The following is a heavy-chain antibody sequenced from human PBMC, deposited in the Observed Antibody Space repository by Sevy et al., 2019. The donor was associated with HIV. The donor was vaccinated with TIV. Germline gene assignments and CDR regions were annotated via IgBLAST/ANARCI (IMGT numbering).Heavy chain of an antibody. CDR3: AGGYCSGASCPRPIGYYGMDV. V-gene: IGHV3-21*01. Sequence: GGSLRLSCAASGFTFSNYYMNWVRQAPGKGLEWVSSITYSGSYISYADSLKGRITISRDNAKNSLYLQMNSLRAEDTAVYFCAGGYCSGASCPRPIGYYGMDVWGQGTTVTVSS. D-gene: IGHD2-15*01. CDR1: GFTFSNYY. CDR2: ITYSGSYI. J-gene: IGHJ6*02.